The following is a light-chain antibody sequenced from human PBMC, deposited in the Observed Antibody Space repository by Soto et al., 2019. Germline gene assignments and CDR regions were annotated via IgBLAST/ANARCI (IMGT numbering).Light chain of an antibody. Sequence: DIQMTQSPSTLSASVGDRVTITCRASQSISSWLAWYQQKPGKAPKLLIYKASSLESGVPSRFSGSGSGTEFTLTISSLQPDEFATYYCQQYNSPITFGQGTRLEIK. J-gene: IGKJ5*01. CDR3: QQYNSPIT. CDR1: QSISSW. CDR2: KAS. V-gene: IGKV1-5*03.